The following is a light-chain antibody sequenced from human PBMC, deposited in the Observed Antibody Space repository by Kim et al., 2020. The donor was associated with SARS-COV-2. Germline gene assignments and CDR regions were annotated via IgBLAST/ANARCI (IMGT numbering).Light chain of an antibody. Sequence: QSVLTQSPSASGTPGQRVTISRSGSSSNIGSDTVNWYQQLPGTAPKLLIYSNNQRPSGVPDRFSGSKSGTSASLAISGLQSEDEADYYCAAWDGSGWVFGGGTQLTVL. CDR2: SNN. J-gene: IGLJ3*02. CDR3: AAWDGSGWV. CDR1: SSNIGSDT. V-gene: IGLV1-44*01.